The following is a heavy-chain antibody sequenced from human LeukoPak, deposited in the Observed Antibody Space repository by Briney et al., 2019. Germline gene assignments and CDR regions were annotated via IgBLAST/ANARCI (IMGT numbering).Heavy chain of an antibody. J-gene: IGHJ3*02. Sequence: ASVKVSCKASGYTFTSYYIHWVRQATGQGLEWMGWMNPNSGNTGYAQKFQGRVTMTRNTSISTAYMELSSLRSEDTAVYYCARVSSGWYYHGAFDIWGQGTMVTVSS. D-gene: IGHD6-19*01. CDR3: ARVSSGWYYHGAFDI. V-gene: IGHV1-8*02. CDR1: GYTFTSYY. CDR2: MNPNSGNT.